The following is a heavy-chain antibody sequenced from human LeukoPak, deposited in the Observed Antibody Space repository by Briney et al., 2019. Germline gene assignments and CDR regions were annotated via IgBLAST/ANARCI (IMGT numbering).Heavy chain of an antibody. D-gene: IGHD6-13*01. V-gene: IGHV3-30*02. Sequence: GGSLRLSCVASEFTFSSYGMHWVRQAPGKGLEWVAYIRYDGSDRYYADSVKGRFTISRDNSRNTLYLQMNSLRVEDTAVYYCAKERYSSSSLFAVTPFDYWGQGTRITVSS. CDR2: IRYDGSDR. CDR1: EFTFSSYG. CDR3: AKERYSSSSLFAVTPFDY. J-gene: IGHJ4*02.